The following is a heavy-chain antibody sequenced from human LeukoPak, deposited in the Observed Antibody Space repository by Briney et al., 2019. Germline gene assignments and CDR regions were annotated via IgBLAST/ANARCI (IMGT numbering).Heavy chain of an antibody. CDR2: INPNSGGT. J-gene: IGHJ4*02. CDR3: ARGEYYYDSRFDY. D-gene: IGHD3-22*01. Sequence: ASVKVSCKASGYTFTGYYMHRVRQAPGQGLEWMGRINPNSGGTNYAQKVQGRVTMTRDTSISTAYMELSRLRSDDTAVYHCARGEYYYDSRFDYWGQGTLVTVSS. V-gene: IGHV1-2*06. CDR1: GYTFTGYY.